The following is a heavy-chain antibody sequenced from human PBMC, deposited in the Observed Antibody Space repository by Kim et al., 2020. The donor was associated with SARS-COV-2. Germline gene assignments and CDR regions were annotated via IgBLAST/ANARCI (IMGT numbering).Heavy chain of an antibody. CDR2: MNPNSGNT. J-gene: IGHJ6*02. V-gene: IGHV1-8*01. CDR1: GYTFTSYY. Sequence: ASVKVSCKASGYTFTSYYINWVRQATGQGLEWMGWMNPNSGNTGYAQKFQGRVTMTRNTSISTAYMELSSLRSEDTAVYYCARGRWDIVVVIAIRYYYYGMDVWGQGTTVTVSS. CDR3: ARGRWDIVVVIAIRYYYYGMDV. D-gene: IGHD2-21*01.